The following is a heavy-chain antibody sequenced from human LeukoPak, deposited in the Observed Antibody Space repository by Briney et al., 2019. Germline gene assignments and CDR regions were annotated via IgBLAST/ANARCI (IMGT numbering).Heavy chain of an antibody. J-gene: IGHJ4*02. CDR1: GFTVSSNY. D-gene: IGHD2-8*02. CDR2: ITGSTGNT. Sequence: GGSLRLSCAASGFTVSSNYMSWVRQAPGMGLEWVSAITGSTGNTYHADSVRGRFTISRDNSKSTLYLQMSNLRAEDTAIYSCAKSPLATCTGVKCYPLDYWGQGTLVTASS. V-gene: IGHV3-23*01. CDR3: AKSPLATCTGVKCYPLDY.